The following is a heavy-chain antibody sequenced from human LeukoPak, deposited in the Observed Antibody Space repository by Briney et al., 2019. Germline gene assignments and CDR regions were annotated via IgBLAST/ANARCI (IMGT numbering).Heavy chain of an antibody. CDR1: GFTFDDYA. Sequence: PGRSLRLSCAASGFTFDDYAMHWVRQAPGKGLEWVSSINWNSGIIVYADSVKGRFTISRDNAKNSLFLQMNSLKAEDTALYYCAKAVWYGDLWNAFDFWAKGQWSPSLQ. CDR3: AKAVWYGDLWNAFDF. D-gene: IGHD3-10*01. V-gene: IGHV3-9*01. J-gene: IGHJ3*01. CDR2: INWNSGII.